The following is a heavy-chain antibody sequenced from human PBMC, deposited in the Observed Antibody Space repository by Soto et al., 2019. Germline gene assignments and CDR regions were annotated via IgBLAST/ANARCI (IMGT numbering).Heavy chain of an antibody. J-gene: IGHJ3*02. V-gene: IGHV2-5*02. CDR3: AHRRDNYDLRAGAFDI. CDR2: IYWDDLK. CDR1: GFSLSTRGVG. Sequence: QITLKESGPTLVKPTQTLTLTCTFSGFSLSTRGVGVGWIRQPPGKALQWLALIYWDDLKRYSPSLKSRLTIAADTSKNQVVLTMTKMDPMDTATYYCAHRRDNYDLRAGAFDIWGQGTMVTVSS. D-gene: IGHD3-22*01.